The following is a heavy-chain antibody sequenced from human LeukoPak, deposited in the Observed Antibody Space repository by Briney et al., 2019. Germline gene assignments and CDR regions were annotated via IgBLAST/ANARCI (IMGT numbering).Heavy chain of an antibody. CDR1: GYSFTSDY. D-gene: IGHD6-13*01. V-gene: IGHV1-46*01. J-gene: IGHJ2*01. CDR3: ARDKSNSSSWPFDL. CDR2: INPSDART. Sequence: ASVKVSCKASGYSFTSDYLHWVRQAPGQGLEWIGMINPSDARTTYAQKLQGRVTMTRDTSTTTVYMEMSSLRSDDTAVFYCARDKSNSSSWPFDLWGRGTLVTVSS.